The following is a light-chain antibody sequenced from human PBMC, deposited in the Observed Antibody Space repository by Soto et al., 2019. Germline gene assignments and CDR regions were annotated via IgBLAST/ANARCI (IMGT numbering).Light chain of an antibody. V-gene: IGKV1-9*01. CDR2: VAS. J-gene: IGKJ4*01. CDR3: QQLNSYRLT. CDR1: QAISSH. Sequence: DLQMTQSPCSFSLSXGDRVTIAXXASQAISSHLAWYQQKPGKAPKLLVYVASTLQSGVPSRFSGSGSGTDFSLSINGLQSEDFATYYCQQLNSYRLTFGGGTKVDIK.